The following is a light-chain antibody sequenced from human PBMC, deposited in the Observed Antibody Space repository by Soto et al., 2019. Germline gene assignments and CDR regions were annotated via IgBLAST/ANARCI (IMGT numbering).Light chain of an antibody. CDR1: QSVGHD. J-gene: IGKJ3*01. V-gene: IGKV3-15*01. CDR3: QQYNNWPPFT. Sequence: EIVITQSPATLSMSPGQRATLSCRASQSVGHDVAWYQQRPGQAPRLLIYGPSTRALGVPDRFSGSGSGTEFTLTISSLQSEDFAVYYCQQYNNWPPFTFGPGTKVDIK. CDR2: GPS.